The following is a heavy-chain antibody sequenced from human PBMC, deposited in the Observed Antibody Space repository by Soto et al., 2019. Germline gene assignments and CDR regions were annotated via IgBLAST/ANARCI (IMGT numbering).Heavy chain of an antibody. CDR1: GDSISPYY. CDR2: IFYSGST. J-gene: IGHJ4*02. D-gene: IGHD3-22*01. V-gene: IGHV4-59*01. CDR3: AKDLRDTMIVVVPDY. Sequence: PSETLSLTCTVSGDSISPYYWSWIRQPPGKGLEWIGYIFYSGSTSYNPSLKSRVTISVDTSKNQFSLNLYSLTSEDTAVYYCAKDLRDTMIVVVPDYWGQGTLVTVSS.